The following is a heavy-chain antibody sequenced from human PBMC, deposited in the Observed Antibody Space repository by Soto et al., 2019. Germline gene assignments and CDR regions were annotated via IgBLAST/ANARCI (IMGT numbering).Heavy chain of an antibody. CDR3: AARHFWSGPWTARRLDY. J-gene: IGHJ4*02. CDR1: GGSISSSSYY. Sequence: SETLSLTCTVSGGSISSSSYYWGWIRQPPGKGLEWIGSIYYSGSTYYNPSLKSRVTISVDTSKNQFSLKLTSVTAADTAVYYCAARHFWSGPWTARRLDYWGQGTLVTVSS. D-gene: IGHD3-3*02. CDR2: IYYSGST. V-gene: IGHV4-39*07.